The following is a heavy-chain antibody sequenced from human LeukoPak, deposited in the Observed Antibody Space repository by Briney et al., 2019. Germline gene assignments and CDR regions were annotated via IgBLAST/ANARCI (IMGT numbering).Heavy chain of an antibody. CDR1: GGSISSGGYY. D-gene: IGHD2-2*01. CDR2: IYYSGST. V-gene: IGHV4-31*03. CDR3: ARGGSSTSWTPDY. J-gene: IGHJ4*02. Sequence: PSQTLSLTGTVSGGSISSGGYYWSWIRQHPGKGLEWIGYIYYSGSTYYNPSLKSRVTISVDTSKNQFSLKLSSVTAADTAVYYCARGGSSTSWTPDYWGQGTLVTVSS.